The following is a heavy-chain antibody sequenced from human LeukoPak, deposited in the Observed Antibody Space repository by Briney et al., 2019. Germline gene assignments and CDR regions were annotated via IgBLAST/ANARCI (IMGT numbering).Heavy chain of an antibody. CDR2: IKPKFDGP. D-gene: IGHD2-15*01. V-gene: IGHV1-2*02. CDR3: ARADGGPDH. Sequence: CLGWIKPKFDGPKYSAKFQGRVTISRDTSINTVYMELSRLRSDDTAIYYCARADGGPDHWGPGTVVTVSS. J-gene: IGHJ4*02.